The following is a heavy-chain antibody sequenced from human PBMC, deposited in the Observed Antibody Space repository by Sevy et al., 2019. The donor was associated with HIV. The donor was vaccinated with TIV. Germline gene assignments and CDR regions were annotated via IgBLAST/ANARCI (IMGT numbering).Heavy chain of an antibody. D-gene: IGHD1-26*01. V-gene: IGHV3-33*01. Sequence: GGSLRLSCAASGFIFSYYGMHWVRQAPGKGLEWVAVIWYDGSNTIYADSLKGRFTISRDNSKNIVYLQMNSLRDEDTAVYYCARDPHEIMLSGSYYLYWGQGTRVTVSS. CDR1: GFIFSYYG. J-gene: IGHJ4*02. CDR3: ARDPHEIMLSGSYYLY. CDR2: IWYDGSNT.